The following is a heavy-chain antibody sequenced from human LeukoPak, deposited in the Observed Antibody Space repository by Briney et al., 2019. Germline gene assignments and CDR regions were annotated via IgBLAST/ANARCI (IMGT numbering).Heavy chain of an antibody. V-gene: IGHV3-23*01. CDR3: AKGVGYCSGGSCQQFDY. Sequence: SGGSLRLSCAASGFTFSSYGMSWVRQAPGKGLKWVSAISGSGGSTYYADSVKGRITISRDNSKNTLYLQMNSLRAEDTAVYYCAKGVGYCSGGSCQQFDYWGQGTLVTVSS. J-gene: IGHJ4*02. CDR1: GFTFSSYG. CDR2: ISGSGGST. D-gene: IGHD2-15*01.